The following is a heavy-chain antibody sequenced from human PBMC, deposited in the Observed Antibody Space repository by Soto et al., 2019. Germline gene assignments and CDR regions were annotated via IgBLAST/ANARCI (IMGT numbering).Heavy chain of an antibody. D-gene: IGHD6-13*01. CDR2: INPNSGGT. J-gene: IGHJ4*02. CDR1: GYTFTGYY. Sequence: ASVKVSCKASGYTFTGYYMHWVRQAPGQGLEWMGWINPNSGGTNYAQKFQGWVTMTRDTSINTAYMELSRLRSDDTAVYYCARDGIAAAGGYDYWGQGTLVTVSS. CDR3: ARDGIAAAGGYDY. V-gene: IGHV1-2*04.